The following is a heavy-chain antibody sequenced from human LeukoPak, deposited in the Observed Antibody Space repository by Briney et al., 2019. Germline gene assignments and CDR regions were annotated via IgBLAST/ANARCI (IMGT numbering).Heavy chain of an antibody. D-gene: IGHD3-9*01. CDR2: IYYSGST. CDR1: ADSGNSTNYY. CDR3: ARHPYYDILTAFDY. Sequence: ASETLSLTCTLSADSGNSTNYYLGWIRQPPVKMLECLVNIYYSGSTYYNPSLKSRVTISVDTSKNQFSLKMTSVTAADTAVYYCARHPYYDILTAFDYWGQGTLVTVSS. V-gene: IGHV4-39*01. J-gene: IGHJ4*02.